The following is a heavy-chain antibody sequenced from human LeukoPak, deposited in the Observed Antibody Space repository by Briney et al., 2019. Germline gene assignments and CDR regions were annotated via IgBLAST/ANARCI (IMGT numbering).Heavy chain of an antibody. CDR3: ARRLGAGTTLGY. J-gene: IGHJ4*02. D-gene: IGHD1-1*01. CDR1: GYTFTGYH. Sequence: ASVKVSCKASGYTFTGYHMHWVRQAPGQGLEWMGWINPNTGDTNYAQNFQGTVTMTRDTSTSTAYMELSRLRSDDTAVYYCARRLGAGTTLGYWGQGTLVTVSS. CDR2: INPNTGDT. V-gene: IGHV1-2*02.